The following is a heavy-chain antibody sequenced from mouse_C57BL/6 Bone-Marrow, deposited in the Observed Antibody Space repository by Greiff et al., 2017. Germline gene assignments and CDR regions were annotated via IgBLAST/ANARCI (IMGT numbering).Heavy chain of an antibody. CDR2: IRLKSDNYAT. J-gene: IGHJ1*03. CDR1: GFTFSNYW. D-gene: IGHD2-3*01. CDR3: TVSDGYYPFDV. Sequence: EVKLVESGGGLVQPGGSMKLSCVASGFTFSNYWMNWVRQSPEKGLEWVAQIRLKSDNYATHYAESVKGRFTISRDDSKSSVYLQMNNLRAEDTGIYYCTVSDGYYPFDVWGTGTTVTVSS. V-gene: IGHV6-3*01.